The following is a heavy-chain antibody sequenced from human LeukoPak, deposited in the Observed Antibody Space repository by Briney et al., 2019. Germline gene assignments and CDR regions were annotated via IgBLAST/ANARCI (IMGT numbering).Heavy chain of an antibody. D-gene: IGHD4/OR15-4a*01. CDR2: KYYSGST. V-gene: IGHV4-61*08. CDR3: ARRVQDTFDI. Sequence: PSETLSLTCTVSGASIRSGGYYWSWIRQHPGKGLEWIGYKYYSGSTNYNPSLKSRVTISIDTSKNQFSLKLSSVTAADTAVYYCARRVQDTFDIWGQGTMVTLSS. CDR1: GASIRSGGYY. J-gene: IGHJ3*02.